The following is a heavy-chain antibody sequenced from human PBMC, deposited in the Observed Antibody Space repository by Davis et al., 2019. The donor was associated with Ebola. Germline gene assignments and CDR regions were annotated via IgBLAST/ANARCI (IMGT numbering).Heavy chain of an antibody. CDR1: GFTFSTYS. CDR3: ARRGIAVAGVDY. V-gene: IGHV3-21*01. Sequence: PGGSLRLSCAASGFTFSTYSMSWVRQPPGKGLEWVSSISSGSAYIYYADSVKGRITISRDNAKNSQYLQMNSLRAEDPAVYYCARRGIAVAGVDYWGQGTLVTVSS. CDR2: ISSGSAYI. J-gene: IGHJ4*02. D-gene: IGHD6-19*01.